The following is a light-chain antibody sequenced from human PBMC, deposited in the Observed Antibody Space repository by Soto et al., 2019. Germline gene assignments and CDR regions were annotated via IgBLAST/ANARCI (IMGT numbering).Light chain of an antibody. CDR1: QSVLDNSDNRNY. V-gene: IGKV4-1*01. CDR2: WAS. J-gene: IGKJ1*01. CDR3: QQYSSSPQA. Sequence: DMVMTQSPDSLAVSLGARAILNCKASQSVLDNSDNRNYLAWYQQKSGQPPRLIMYWASSRNSGVPDRFSGSGSGTDFTLTIRCPQTEDAAVYFGQQYSSSPQAFRRWTKVDI.